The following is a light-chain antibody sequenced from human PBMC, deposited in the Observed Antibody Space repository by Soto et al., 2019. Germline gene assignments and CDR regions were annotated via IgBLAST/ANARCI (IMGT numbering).Light chain of an antibody. V-gene: IGKV1-5*01. CDR2: DAS. J-gene: IGKJ1*01. CDR3: QQYNSYSS. Sequence: DIQMTKSPSTLSASAGDRVTITCRASQSISSWLAWYQQKPGKAPKLLIYDASSLESGVPSRFSGSGSGTEFTLTISSLQPDDFATYYGQQYNSYSSFGQGTKVDIK. CDR1: QSISSW.